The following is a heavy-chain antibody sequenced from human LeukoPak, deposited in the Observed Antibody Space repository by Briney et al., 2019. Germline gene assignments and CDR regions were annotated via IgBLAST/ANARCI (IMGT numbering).Heavy chain of an antibody. V-gene: IGHV3-13*01. CDR2: IGTAGDT. CDR1: GFTFSSYD. J-gene: IGHJ4*02. CDR3: ARTPRNGQQLASYYFDY. Sequence: GGSLRLSCAASGFTFSSYDMHWVRQAAGKGLEWVSAIGTAGDTYYPGSVKGRFTISRENAKNSLYLQMNSLRAGDTAVYYCARTPRNGQQLASYYFDYWGQGTLVTVSS. D-gene: IGHD6-13*01.